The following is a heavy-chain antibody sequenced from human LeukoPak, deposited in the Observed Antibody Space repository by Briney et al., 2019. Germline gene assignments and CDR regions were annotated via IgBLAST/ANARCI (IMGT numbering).Heavy chain of an antibody. CDR1: GFTFSSYS. V-gene: IGHV3-21*01. CDR2: ISSSSSYI. CDR3: ARSVAITIFGVVRDDAFDI. Sequence: GGSLRLSCAASGFTFSSYSMNWVRQAPGKGLEWVSSISSSSSYIYYADSVKGRFTISRDNAKNSLYLQMNSLRAEDTAVYYCARSVAITIFGVVRDDAFDIWGQGTMVTVSS. J-gene: IGHJ3*02. D-gene: IGHD3-3*01.